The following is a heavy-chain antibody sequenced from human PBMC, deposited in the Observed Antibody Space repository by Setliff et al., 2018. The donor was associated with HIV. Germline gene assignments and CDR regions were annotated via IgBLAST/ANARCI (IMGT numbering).Heavy chain of an antibody. CDR3: ARKYGSGWSDIYYYYMDV. CDR1: GYTLTSYG. CDR2: ISAYNGNT. J-gene: IGHJ6*03. V-gene: IGHV1-18*01. D-gene: IGHD6-19*01. Sequence: GASVKVSCKASGYTLTSYGINWVRQAPGQGLEWMGWISAYNGNTNYAQKLQGRVTMTTDTSRSTAYMELRSLRSDDTAVYYCARKYGSGWSDIYYYYMDVWGKGTTVTVSS.